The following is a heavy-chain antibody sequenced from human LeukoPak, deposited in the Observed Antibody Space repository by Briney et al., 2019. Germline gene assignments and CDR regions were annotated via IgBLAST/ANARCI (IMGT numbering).Heavy chain of an antibody. CDR1: GYTFTTYD. CDR3: ASVVTGTRSFDF. D-gene: IGHD2-21*02. J-gene: IGHJ4*02. V-gene: IGHV1-18*01. Sequence: GASVKVSCKTSGYTFTTYDMNWVRQAPGQGLEWMGRISAYNGYTNYGQKLQGRVTMTTDTSTSTAYMELRSLRSDDTAVYYCASVVTGTRSFDFCGQGTLVTVSS. CDR2: ISAYNGYT.